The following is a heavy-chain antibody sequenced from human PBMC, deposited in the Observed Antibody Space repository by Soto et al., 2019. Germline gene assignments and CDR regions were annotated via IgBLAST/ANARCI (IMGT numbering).Heavy chain of an antibody. CDR2: ISYNGGEK. D-gene: IGHD6-19*01. J-gene: IGHJ4*02. V-gene: IGHV3-30*18. Sequence: AGSLRLSCAVSGFTFSSYGMLWVRQAPGKGLEWVAVISYNGGEKNYLDSVKGRFTISRDNSKNALYLEMNSLRPDDTALYYCAKGGGAENGWFLDHWGQGTVVTVSS. CDR1: GFTFSSYG. CDR3: AKGGGAENGWFLDH.